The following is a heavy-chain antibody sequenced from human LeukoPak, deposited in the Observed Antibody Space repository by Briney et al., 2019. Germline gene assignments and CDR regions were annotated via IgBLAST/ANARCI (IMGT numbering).Heavy chain of an antibody. CDR3: AREFGPYGDYPDAFDI. D-gene: IGHD4-17*01. CDR1: GYTFTSYS. J-gene: IGHJ3*02. CDR2: INAGNGNT. V-gene: IGHV1-3*01. Sequence: GASVKVSCKASGYTFTSYSMHWVRQAPGQRLEWMGWINAGNGNTKFSQKFQGRVTITRDTSASTAYMELSSLRSEDTAVYYCAREFGPYGDYPDAFDIWGQGTMVTVSS.